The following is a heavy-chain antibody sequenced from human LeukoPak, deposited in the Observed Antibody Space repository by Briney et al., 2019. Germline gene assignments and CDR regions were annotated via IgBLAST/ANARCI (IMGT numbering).Heavy chain of an antibody. Sequence: GGSLRLSCAASGFTFSSYWMSWVCQAPGKGLEWVANIKQDGSEKYYVDSVKGRFTISRDNAKNSLYLQMNSLRAEDTAVYYCARARIAARSEEEYYFDYWGQGTLVTASS. D-gene: IGHD6-6*01. V-gene: IGHV3-7*01. CDR3: ARARIAARSEEEYYFDY. CDR2: IKQDGSEK. CDR1: GFTFSSYW. J-gene: IGHJ4*02.